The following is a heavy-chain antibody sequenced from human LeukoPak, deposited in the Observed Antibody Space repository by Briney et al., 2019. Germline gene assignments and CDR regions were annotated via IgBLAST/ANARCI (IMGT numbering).Heavy chain of an antibody. J-gene: IGHJ5*02. CDR2: INPDTGHT. D-gene: IGHD5-12*01. Sequence: GASVTVSCKASGYILNIYNMHWVRQAPGQGLEWMGIINPDTGHTAYAQNFQGRIAMTRDLSTNTVYKELSSLRSEDTAVYYCARDSVGATNWFDPWGQGTLVTVSS. V-gene: IGHV1-46*02. CDR3: ARDSVGATNWFDP. CDR1: GYILNIYN.